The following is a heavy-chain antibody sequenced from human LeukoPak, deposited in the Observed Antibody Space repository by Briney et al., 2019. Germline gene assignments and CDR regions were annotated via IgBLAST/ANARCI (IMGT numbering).Heavy chain of an antibody. CDR1: GFTFSSYS. D-gene: IGHD3-9*01. J-gene: IGHJ5*02. Sequence: GGSLRLSCAASGFTFSSYSMNWVRQAPGKGLEWVSYISSSSTTIYYADSVKGRFTISRDNAKKSLYLQMNSLRAEDTAVYYCARGGYILTTNWFDPWGQGTLVTVSS. CDR3: ARGGYILTTNWFDP. CDR2: ISSSSTTI. V-gene: IGHV3-48*04.